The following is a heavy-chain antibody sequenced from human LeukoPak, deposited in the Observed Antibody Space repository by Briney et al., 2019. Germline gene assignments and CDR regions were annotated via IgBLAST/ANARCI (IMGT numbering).Heavy chain of an antibody. V-gene: IGHV3-23*01. Sequence: GGSLRLSCAASGFTFSSYAMSWVRRAPGKGLEWVSAISGSGGSTYYADSVKGRFTISRDNSKNTLYLQMNSLRAEDTAVYYCAKDGVRVTFLSPRDYIWGSYRLGYSDYWGQGTLVTVSS. J-gene: IGHJ4*02. CDR2: ISGSGGST. CDR1: GFTFSSYA. D-gene: IGHD3-16*02. CDR3: AKDGVRVTFLSPRDYIWGSYRLGYSDY.